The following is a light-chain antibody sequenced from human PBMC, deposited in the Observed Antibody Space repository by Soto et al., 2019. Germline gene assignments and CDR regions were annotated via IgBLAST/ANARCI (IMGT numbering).Light chain of an antibody. CDR1: QSISTS. CDR2: AAS. J-gene: IGKJ2*01. V-gene: IGKV1-39*01. CDR3: QQSHSYPHMYT. Sequence: DIQMTQSPSSLSASVGDRVTITCRASQSISTSLNWYQQKPGKAPDLLIYAASNLQSGVPSRFSGSGSGTDFTLTISSLQPDDFATYHCQQSHSYPHMYTFGQGTKLELK.